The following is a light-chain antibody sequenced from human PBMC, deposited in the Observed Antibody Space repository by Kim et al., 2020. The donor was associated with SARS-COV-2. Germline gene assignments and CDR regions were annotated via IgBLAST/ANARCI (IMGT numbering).Light chain of an antibody. CDR2: NTN. CDR3: LLSYRGARV. J-gene: IGLJ3*02. V-gene: IGLV7-46*01. CDR1: TGPVTSDHY. Sequence: PGGTVTLTCDSGTGPVTSDHYPFWFQQKPGQAPRTLISNTNTKQSWTPARFSGSLLGGKAALTLSGAQAEDEAEYYCLLSYRGARVFGGGTQLTVL.